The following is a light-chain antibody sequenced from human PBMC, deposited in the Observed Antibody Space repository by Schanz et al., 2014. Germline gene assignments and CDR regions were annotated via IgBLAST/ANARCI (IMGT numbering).Light chain of an antibody. J-gene: IGKJ1*01. CDR3: QQYGHAPWT. CDR1: QSVSIN. V-gene: IGKV3-20*01. Sequence: EIVMTQSPATLSVSPGERATLSCRASQSVSINLAWYQHKPGQAPRLLIYGASIRATDIPDRFSGSASGTDFTLTVRRLEPEDFAMYYCQQYGHAPWTIGQGTKVEIK. CDR2: GAS.